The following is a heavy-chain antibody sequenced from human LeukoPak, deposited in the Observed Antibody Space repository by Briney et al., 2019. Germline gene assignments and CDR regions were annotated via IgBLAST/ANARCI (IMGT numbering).Heavy chain of an antibody. Sequence: QAGGSLRLSCAASGFTFSSYSMNWVRQAPGKGLEWVSYISSSSSTIYYADSVKGRFTISRDNAKNSLYLQMNSLRAEDTAVYYCARDFLHSMGYWGQGTLVTVSS. V-gene: IGHV3-48*04. J-gene: IGHJ4*02. CDR1: GFTFSSYS. CDR3: ARDFLHSMGY. D-gene: IGHD4-11*01. CDR2: ISSSSSTI.